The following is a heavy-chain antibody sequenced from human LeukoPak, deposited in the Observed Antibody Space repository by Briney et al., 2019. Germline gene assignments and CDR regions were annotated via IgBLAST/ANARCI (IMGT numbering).Heavy chain of an antibody. CDR3: ARVGLSGYDFDY. J-gene: IGHJ4*02. D-gene: IGHD5-12*01. V-gene: IGHV1-69*04. CDR1: GGTFSSYA. CDR2: IIPILGIA. Sequence: SVTVSCKASGGTFSSYAISWVRQAPGQGLEWMGRIIPILGIANYAQKFQGRVTITADKSTSTAYMELSSLRSEDTAVYYCARVGLSGYDFDYWGQGTLVTVSS.